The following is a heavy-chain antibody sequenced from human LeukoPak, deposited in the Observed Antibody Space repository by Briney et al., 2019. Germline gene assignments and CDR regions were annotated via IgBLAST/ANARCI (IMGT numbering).Heavy chain of an antibody. J-gene: IGHJ4*02. CDR2: SCTSGGSA. V-gene: IGHV3-23*01. D-gene: IGHD1-26*01. Sequence: GSLEPSWSTPGIHLNQQPKGLGRQAPRKGPEWVSASCTSGGSAYYADSVKGRFTISRDNSKNTLYLQMDSLRADDTAVYYCARYSGSYYYPPAWDLWGQGTLVTVSS. CDR1: IHLNQQP. CDR3: ARYSGSYYYPPAWDL.